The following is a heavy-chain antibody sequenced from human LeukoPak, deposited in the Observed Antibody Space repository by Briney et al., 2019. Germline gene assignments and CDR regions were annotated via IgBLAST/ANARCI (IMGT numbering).Heavy chain of an antibody. CDR1: GYTFTTYD. J-gene: IGHJ4*02. D-gene: IGHD6-19*01. Sequence: ASVKVSCKTSGYTFTTYDINWVRQATGQGLEWMGWMNPNSGCTGYAQKFQGRVTITRDTSISTAYMELSSLRSEDTAVYYCARVAGSIDYWGQGTLVTVSS. CDR2: MNPNSGCT. CDR3: ARVAGSIDY. V-gene: IGHV1-8*03.